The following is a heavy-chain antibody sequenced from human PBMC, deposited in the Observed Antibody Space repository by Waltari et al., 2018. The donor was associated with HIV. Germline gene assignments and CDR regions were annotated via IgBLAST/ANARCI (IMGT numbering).Heavy chain of an antibody. J-gene: IGHJ4*02. D-gene: IGHD2-2*01. V-gene: IGHV3-23*01. CDR1: GFSFSSSA. CDR2: MRGSGDST. CDR3: AKASSASCYASLHY. Sequence: EVQLLDSGGGLVQPGGSLRLSCAASGFSFSSSAMSWVRQAPGKGLEWVSVMRGSGDSTFYADSVKGRFTISRDDSKNTLYLQMNSLSAEDTAVYYCAKASSASCYASLHYWGQGTLVTVSS.